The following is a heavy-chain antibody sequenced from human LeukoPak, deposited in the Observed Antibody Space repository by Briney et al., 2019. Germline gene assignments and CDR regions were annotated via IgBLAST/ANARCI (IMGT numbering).Heavy chain of an antibody. V-gene: IGHV4-39*01. D-gene: IGHD1-26*01. J-gene: IGHJ6*03. Sequence: SETLSLTCTVSGGSISSSSYYWGWIRQPPGKGLEWIGSIYYSGTTYYNPSLKSRVTISVDTSKNQFSLKLSSVTAADTAVYYCARHPVESRATTPYYYYYMDVWGKGTTVTVSS. CDR2: IYYSGTT. CDR1: GGSISSSSYY. CDR3: ARHPVESRATTPYYYYYMDV.